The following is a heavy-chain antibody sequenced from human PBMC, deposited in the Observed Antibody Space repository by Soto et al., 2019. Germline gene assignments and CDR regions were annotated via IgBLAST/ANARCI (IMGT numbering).Heavy chain of an antibody. Sequence: SETLSLTCAVSGGSISSSNWWGWVRPPPGKGLEWIGEIYHSGSTNYNPSLKSRVTISVDKSKNQFSLKLSSVTAADTAVYYCASSTVLLWFGELFHYYYYYYGMDVWGQGTTVTVSS. D-gene: IGHD3-10*01. V-gene: IGHV4-4*02. CDR3: ASSTVLLWFGELFHYYYYYYGMDV. J-gene: IGHJ6*02. CDR2: IYHSGST. CDR1: GGSISSSNW.